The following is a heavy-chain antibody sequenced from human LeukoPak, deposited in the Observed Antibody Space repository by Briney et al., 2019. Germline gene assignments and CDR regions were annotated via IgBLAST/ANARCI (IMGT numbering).Heavy chain of an antibody. CDR2: IIPIFGIA. D-gene: IGHD5-24*01. J-gene: IGHJ5*02. Sequence: SVKVSCKASGGTFSSYAISWVRQAPGQGLEWMGRIIPIFGIANYAQKFQGRVTITADKSTSTAYMELSSLRSEDTAVYYCARQDGYNLRVIGPIDPWGQGTLVTVSS. CDR1: GGTFSSYA. V-gene: IGHV1-69*04. CDR3: ARQDGYNLRVIGPIDP.